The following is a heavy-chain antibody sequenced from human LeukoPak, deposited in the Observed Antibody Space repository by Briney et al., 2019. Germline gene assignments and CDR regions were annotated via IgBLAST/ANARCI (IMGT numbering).Heavy chain of an antibody. D-gene: IGHD3-22*01. CDR1: GGSFSGYY. V-gene: IGHV4-59*01. CDR2: IYYSGST. J-gene: IGHJ4*02. CDR3: ARESRRGYYYDSSGYFPGE. Sequence: PSETLSLTCAVYGGSFSGYYWSWIRQPPGKGLEWIGYIYYSGSTNYNPSLKSRVTISVDTSKNQFSLKLSSVTAADTAVYYCARESRRGYYYDSSGYFPGEWGQGTLVTVSS.